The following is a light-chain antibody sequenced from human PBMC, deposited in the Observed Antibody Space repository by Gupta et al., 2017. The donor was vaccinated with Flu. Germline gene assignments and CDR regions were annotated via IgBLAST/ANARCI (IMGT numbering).Light chain of an antibody. J-gene: IGLJ1*01. CDR1: SSAVVSSKV. CDR3: CAYDSSINFV. V-gene: IGLV2-23*01. Sequence: QRITTSCSASSAVVSSKVVNWYQQYPGKAPKLLIYEDSERPSGVPDRFSGSKSDNSASLAITGLQSEDEADYYCCAYDSSINFVFGTGTKVTVL. CDR2: EDS.